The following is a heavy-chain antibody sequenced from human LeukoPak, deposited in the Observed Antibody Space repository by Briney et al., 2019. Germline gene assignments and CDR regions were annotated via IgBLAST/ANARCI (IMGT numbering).Heavy chain of an antibody. CDR3: ARDKGSGSSPLGFAF. V-gene: IGHV3-30*03. Sequence: PGRSLRLSCAVSGFTFSSYGMHWVRQAPGKGLEWMAVISYDGTNKYYVDSVKGRFTISRDNSKNTLYLQMNSLRAEDTAVYYCARDKGSGSSPLGFAFWGQGALVTVSS. CDR1: GFTFSSYG. CDR2: ISYDGTNK. J-gene: IGHJ4*02. D-gene: IGHD3-10*01.